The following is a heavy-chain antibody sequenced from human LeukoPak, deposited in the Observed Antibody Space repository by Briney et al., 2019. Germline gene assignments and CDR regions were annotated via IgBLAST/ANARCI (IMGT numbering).Heavy chain of an antibody. Sequence: GASVKVSCKASGYTFTGYYMHWVRQAPGQGLEWMGRINPNSGGTNYAQKFQGRVTMTRDTSISTAYMELSRLRSDDTAVYYCARVIAALFYYYGMDVWGQGTTVTVPS. V-gene: IGHV1-2*06. CDR2: INPNSGGT. CDR1: GYTFTGYY. D-gene: IGHD6-13*01. CDR3: ARVIAALFYYYGMDV. J-gene: IGHJ6*02.